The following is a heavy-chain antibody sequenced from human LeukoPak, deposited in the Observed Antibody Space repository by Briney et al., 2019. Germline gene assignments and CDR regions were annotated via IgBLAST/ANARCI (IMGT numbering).Heavy chain of an antibody. D-gene: IGHD3-22*01. CDR3: ARADYDSSGYVDY. V-gene: IGHV3-30-3*01. CDR2: ISYDGSNK. CDR1: GFTFSSYA. J-gene: IGHJ4*02. Sequence: GGSLRLSCAASGFTFSSYAMHWVRQAPGKGLEWVAVISYDGSNKYYADSVKGRFTISRDNSKNTLYLRMNSLRAEDTAVYYCARADYDSSGYVDYWGQGTLVTVSS.